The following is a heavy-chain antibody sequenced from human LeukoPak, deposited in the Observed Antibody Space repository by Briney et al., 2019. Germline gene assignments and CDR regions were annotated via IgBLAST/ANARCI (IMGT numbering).Heavy chain of an antibody. V-gene: IGHV4-34*01. CDR1: GESLSKYY. CDR2: INHRGST. Sequence: SETLSLTCAVYGESLSKYYWTWIRQSPGKGLGWIGEINHRGSTNHNPSLKSRVTISVDTSKNQFSLKLSSVTAADTAVYYCASRNYYDNSGYLIWGQGTLVTVSS. J-gene: IGHJ4*02. CDR3: ASRNYYDNSGYLI. D-gene: IGHD3-22*01.